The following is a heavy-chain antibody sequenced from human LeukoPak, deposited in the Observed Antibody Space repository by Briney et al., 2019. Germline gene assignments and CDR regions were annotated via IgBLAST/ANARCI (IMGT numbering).Heavy chain of an antibody. CDR2: ISYDGSNK. V-gene: IGHV3-30-3*01. CDR1: GFTFSSYA. Sequence: PGGSLRLSCAASGFTFSSYAMHWVRQAPGKGLEWVAVISYDGSNKYYADSVKGRFTISRDNSKNTLYLQMNSLRAEDTAVYYCATHQLGPPYWGQGTLVTVSS. D-gene: IGHD1-1*01. CDR3: ATHQLGPPY. J-gene: IGHJ4*02.